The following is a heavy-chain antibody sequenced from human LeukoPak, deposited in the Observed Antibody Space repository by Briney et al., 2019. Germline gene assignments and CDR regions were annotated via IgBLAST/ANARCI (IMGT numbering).Heavy chain of an antibody. D-gene: IGHD5-12*01. V-gene: IGHV4-4*07. CDR3: ARQPLSGQYYDY. CDR1: GGSISSYY. Sequence: TSETLSLTCTVSGGSISSYYWSWIRRPAGKGLEWIGRIYTSGSTNYNPSLKSRVTMSVDTSKNQFSLKLSSVTAADTAVYYCARQPLSGQYYDYWGQGTLVTVSS. J-gene: IGHJ4*02. CDR2: IYTSGST.